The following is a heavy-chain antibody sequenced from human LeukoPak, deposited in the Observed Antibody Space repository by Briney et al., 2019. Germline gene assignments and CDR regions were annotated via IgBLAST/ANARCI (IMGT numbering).Heavy chain of an antibody. CDR1: GGTFSSYA. CDR2: IIPIFGIA. D-gene: IGHD6-6*01. V-gene: IGHV1-69*04. Sequence: PSVKVSCKASGGTFSSYAISWVRQAPGQGLEWMGRIIPIFGIANHAQKFQCRVTITADKSTSAAYMELSSLRSEDTAVYSCARAHSSSSLDWFDPWAQGTLVTVSS. J-gene: IGHJ5*02. CDR3: ARAHSSSSLDWFDP.